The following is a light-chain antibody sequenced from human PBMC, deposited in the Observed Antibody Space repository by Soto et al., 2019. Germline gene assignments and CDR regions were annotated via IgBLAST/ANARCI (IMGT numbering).Light chain of an antibody. Sequence: QSVLTQPPSVSGAPGQRVTISCTGSSSNIGAGFDVHWYQQLPGTAPKLLVYDNYNRPSGVPDRFSGSRSGTSASLAITGLRAEDEADYYCQSYDSSRRVVFGGGTKLTVL. V-gene: IGLV1-40*01. CDR2: DNY. CDR1: SSNIGAGFD. J-gene: IGLJ2*01. CDR3: QSYDSSRRVV.